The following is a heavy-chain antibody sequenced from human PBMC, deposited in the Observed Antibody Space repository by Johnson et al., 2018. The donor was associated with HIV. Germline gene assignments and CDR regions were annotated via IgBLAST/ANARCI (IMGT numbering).Heavy chain of an antibody. CDR3: ARNSIEFYYGSGTFDAFDI. CDR1: GFTFSSYA. Sequence: VQLVESGGGVVQPGRSLRLSCAASGFTFSSYAMHWVRQAPGKGLEWVANIKQDGSEKYYVDSVQGRFTITRDNAKNSLYLQMNSLRAEDTAVYYCARNSIEFYYGSGTFDAFDIWGQGTMVTVSS. V-gene: IGHV3-7*03. J-gene: IGHJ3*02. CDR2: IKQDGSEK. D-gene: IGHD3-10*01.